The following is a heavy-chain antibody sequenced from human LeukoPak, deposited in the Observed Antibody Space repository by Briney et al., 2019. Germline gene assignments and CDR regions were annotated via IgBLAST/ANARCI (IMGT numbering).Heavy chain of an antibody. V-gene: IGHV3-21*01. D-gene: IGHD3-22*01. CDR2: VSSSSSYI. J-gene: IGHJ4*02. CDR3: ARVEGYYDSSGYYSCFDY. Sequence: GGSLRLSCAASGFTFSSYSMNWVRQAPGKGLEWVSSVSSSSSYIYYADSVKGRFTISRDNAKNSLYLQMNSLRAEDTAVYYCARVEGYYDSSGYYSCFDYWGQGTLVTVSS. CDR1: GFTFSSYS.